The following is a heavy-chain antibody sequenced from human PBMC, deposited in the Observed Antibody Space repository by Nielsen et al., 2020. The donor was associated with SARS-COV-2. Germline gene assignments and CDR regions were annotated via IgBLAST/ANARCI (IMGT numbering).Heavy chain of an antibody. D-gene: IGHD3-22*01. CDR2: ISRTSDTK. J-gene: IGHJ4*02. V-gene: IGHV3-48*01. CDR1: GFRFNVYS. CDR3: VTYDETGFH. Sequence: GSLRLSCAASGFRFNVYSMSWVRQAPRKGPEWLSYISRTSDTKYYADSVKGRFTISRDNGDNLLFLQLDSLKVEDTAVFYCVTYDETGFHWGQGTLVTVSS.